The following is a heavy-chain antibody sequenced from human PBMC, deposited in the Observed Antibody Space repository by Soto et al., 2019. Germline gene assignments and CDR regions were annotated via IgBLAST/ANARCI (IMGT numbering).Heavy chain of an antibody. D-gene: IGHD1-26*01. CDR3: TRYQGGSYDSWFDP. J-gene: IGHJ5*02. V-gene: IGHV3-21*01. Sequence: EVQVVESGGGLVQPGGSLRLSCSFTFSMYSMSWVRQAPGKGLEWVASISSGGSYIKYADSVKGRFTISRDNAKNSVSLQMNSLRVDDTAVYFCTRYQGGSYDSWFDPWGQGTLVTVSS. CDR1: FTFSMYS. CDR2: ISSGGSYI.